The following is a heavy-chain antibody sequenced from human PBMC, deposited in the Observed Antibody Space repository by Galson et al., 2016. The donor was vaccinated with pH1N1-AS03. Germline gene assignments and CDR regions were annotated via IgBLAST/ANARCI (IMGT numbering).Heavy chain of an antibody. D-gene: IGHD1-14*01. CDR2: VSFSGTT. CDR3: ARQAEGRMLTLRHRYFDF. Sequence: ETLSLTCSVSGGSINISPYNWGWIRQSPGKGLEWLGSVSFSGTTYYNPSLKSRVSTSMDTSENQISLPLSSVTATDTAVYYCARQAEGRMLTLRHRYFDFWGRGIRVTVSS. J-gene: IGHJ2*01. V-gene: IGHV4-39*01. CDR1: GGSINISPYN.